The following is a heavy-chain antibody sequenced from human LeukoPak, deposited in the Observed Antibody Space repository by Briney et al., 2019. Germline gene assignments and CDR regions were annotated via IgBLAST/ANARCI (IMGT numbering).Heavy chain of an antibody. D-gene: IGHD3-9*01. CDR2: INPNSGGT. V-gene: IGHV1-2*02. CDR1: GYTFSEYY. J-gene: IGHJ4*02. CDR3: ARGPHGRIYDILTGFDY. Sequence: ASVTVSFTTSGYTFSEYYLHWVRQAPGQGLEWMGWINPNSGGTNYAQKFQGRVTMTRDTSISTAYMELSRLRSDDTAVYYCARGPHGRIYDILTGFDYWGQGTLVTVSS.